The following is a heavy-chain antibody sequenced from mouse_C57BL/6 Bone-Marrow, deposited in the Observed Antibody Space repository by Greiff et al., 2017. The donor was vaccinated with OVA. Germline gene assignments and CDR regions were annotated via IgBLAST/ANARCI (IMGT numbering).Heavy chain of an antibody. D-gene: IGHD1-1*02. CDR3: ARLWPFAY. CDR1: GYTFTSYW. J-gene: IGHJ3*01. V-gene: IGHV1-59*01. CDR2: IDPSDSYT. Sequence: QVQLQQPGAELVRPGTSVKLSCKASGYTFTSYWMHWVKQRPGQGLEWIGVIDPSDSYTNYNQKFKGKATLTVDTSSSTAYMQLSSLTSEDSAVYYCARLWPFAYWGQGTLVTVSA.